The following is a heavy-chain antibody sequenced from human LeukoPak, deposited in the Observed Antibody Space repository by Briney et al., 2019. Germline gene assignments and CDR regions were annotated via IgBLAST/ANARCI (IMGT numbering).Heavy chain of an antibody. CDR3: ARLFLGGAQAGGFNVFGI. V-gene: IGHV4-59*08. D-gene: IGHD3-16*01. CDR1: GGSISSYY. J-gene: IGHJ3*02. Sequence: SETLSLTCTVSGGSISSYYWSWIRQPPGKGLEWIGYIYYSGSTNYNPSLKSRVIISIDTSKNQFSLKLSSVTAADTAEYYCARLFLGGAQAGGFNVFGIWGQGTRVTVSS. CDR2: IYYSGST.